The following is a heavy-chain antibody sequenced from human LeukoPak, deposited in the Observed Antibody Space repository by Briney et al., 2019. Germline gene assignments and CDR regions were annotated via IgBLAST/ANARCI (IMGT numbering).Heavy chain of an antibody. CDR1: GGSFSGYY. V-gene: IGHV4-34*01. CDR2: INHSGST. CDR3: ARGKRTGYCSSGSCYPRYYFDY. J-gene: IGHJ4*02. D-gene: IGHD2-15*01. Sequence: SETLSLTCAVYGGSFSGYYWSWIRQPPGKGLEWIGEINHSGSTNYNPSLKSRVTISVDTSKNQFSLKLSSVTAADTAVYYCARGKRTGYCSSGSCYPRYYFDYWGQGTLVTVSS.